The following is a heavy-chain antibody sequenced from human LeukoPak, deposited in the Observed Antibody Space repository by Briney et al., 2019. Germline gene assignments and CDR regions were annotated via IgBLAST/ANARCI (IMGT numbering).Heavy chain of an antibody. CDR2: IYYSGST. CDR1: GGSISSSSYY. V-gene: IGHV4-39*01. D-gene: IGHD3-10*01. J-gene: IGHJ4*02. Sequence: SETLSLTCTVSGGSISSSSYYWGWIRQPPGKGLEWIGSIYYSGSTYYNPSLKSRVTISVDTSKNQFSLKLSSVTAADTAVYYCASLESVVRGVTPPPDYWGQGTLVTVSS. CDR3: ASLESVVRGVTPPPDY.